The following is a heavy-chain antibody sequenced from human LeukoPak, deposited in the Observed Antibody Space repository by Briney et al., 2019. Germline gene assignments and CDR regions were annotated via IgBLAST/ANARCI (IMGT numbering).Heavy chain of an antibody. V-gene: IGHV3-74*01. J-gene: IGHJ5*02. D-gene: IGHD2-2*01. Sequence: PGGSLRLSCAASGFTFNNYWMHWVRPAPGKGREWVSGTNTDGTITLYADPVKGRFSISRDNAKNTLFLQIDSLGGEDTAVYHCLRDPPADGGSWGQGTLVIVSP. CDR2: TNTDGTIT. CDR1: GFTFNNYW. CDR3: LRDPPADGGS.